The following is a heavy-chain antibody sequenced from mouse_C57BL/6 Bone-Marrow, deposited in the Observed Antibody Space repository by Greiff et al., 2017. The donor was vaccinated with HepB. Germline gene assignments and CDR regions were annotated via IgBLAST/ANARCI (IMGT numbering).Heavy chain of an antibody. CDR1: GFTFSDYG. J-gene: IGHJ4*01. CDR2: ISSGSSTI. V-gene: IGHV5-17*01. CDR3: AREDYCGKDYAMDY. D-gene: IGHD1-1*01. Sequence: EVKLMESGGGLVKPGGSLKLSCAASGFTFSDYGMHWVRQAPEKGLEWVAYISSGSSTIYYADTVKGRFTISRDNAKNTLFLQMTSLRSEDTAMYYCAREDYCGKDYAMDYWGQGTSVTVSS.